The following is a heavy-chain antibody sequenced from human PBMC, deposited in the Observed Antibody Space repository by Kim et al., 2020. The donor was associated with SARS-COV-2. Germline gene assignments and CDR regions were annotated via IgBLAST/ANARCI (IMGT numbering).Heavy chain of an antibody. J-gene: IGHJ4*01. Sequence: SETLSLTCAVHGGSFSGYYWSWIRQPPGKGLEWIGEINHSGSTNYNPSLKSRVTISVDTSKNQFSLKLSSVTAADTAVYYCARGLHIRRHWLVRGVGDY. D-gene: IGHD3-10*01. CDR2: INHSGST. V-gene: IGHV4-34*01. CDR1: GGSFSGYY. CDR3: ARGLHIRRHWLVRGVGDY.